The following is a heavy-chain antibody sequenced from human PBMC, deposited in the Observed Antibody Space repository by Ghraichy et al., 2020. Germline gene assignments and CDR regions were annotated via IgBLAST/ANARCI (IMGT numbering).Heavy chain of an antibody. CDR1: GGSFSGYY. V-gene: IGHV4-34*01. CDR2: INHSGST. Sequence: SETLSLTCAVYGGSFSGYYWSWIRQPPGKGLEWIGEINHSGSTNYNPSLKSRVTISVDTSKNQFSLKLSSVTAADTAVYYCARDGEVGATTYAFDIWGQGTMVTVSS. D-gene: IGHD1-26*01. J-gene: IGHJ3*02. CDR3: ARDGEVGATTYAFDI.